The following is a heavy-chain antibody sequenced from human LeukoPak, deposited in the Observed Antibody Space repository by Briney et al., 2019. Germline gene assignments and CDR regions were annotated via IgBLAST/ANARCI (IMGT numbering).Heavy chain of an antibody. CDR2: IYYSGRT. J-gene: IGHJ4*02. CDR1: GGSITSSSYY. V-gene: IGHV4-39*07. CDR3: ARDGGTRSWYYFDY. Sequence: SETLSLTCTVSGGSITSSSYYWGWIRQPPGKGLEWIGSIYYSGRTYYNPSLKGRVTISVDTSKNQFSLKLSSVTAADTAVYYCARDGGTRSWYYFDYWGQGTLVTVSS. D-gene: IGHD6-13*01.